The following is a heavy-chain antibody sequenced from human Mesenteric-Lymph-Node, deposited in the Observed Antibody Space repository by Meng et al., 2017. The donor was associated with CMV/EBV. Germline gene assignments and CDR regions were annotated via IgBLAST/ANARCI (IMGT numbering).Heavy chain of an antibody. J-gene: IGHJ4*02. CDR2: INPSDGIT. D-gene: IGHD2/OR15-2a*01. CDR3: TRDVEYKTSSGRYFFDS. V-gene: IGHV1-46*01. CDR1: FTFSDYY. Sequence: FTFSDYYMHWVRQAPGQGLEWMAMINPSDGITTYAQKFQGRVAVTRDTSTTTVYMEVSSLRSEDTAIYYCTRDVEYKTSSGRYFFDSWGQGTLVTVSS.